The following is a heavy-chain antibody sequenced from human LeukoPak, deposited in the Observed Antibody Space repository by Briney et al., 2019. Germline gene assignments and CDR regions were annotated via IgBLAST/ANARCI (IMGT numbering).Heavy chain of an antibody. CDR2: IKQDGSEK. CDR1: GFTFSSYW. J-gene: IGHJ3*02. V-gene: IGHV3-7*01. Sequence: GGSLRLSCAASGFTFSSYWMSWVRQAPGKGLEWVANIKQDGSEKYYVDSVKGRFTISRDNAKNSLYLQMNSLRVDDTAVYYCARLPYYYDSSGYFDDAFDIWGQGTMVTVSS. CDR3: ARLPYYYDSSGYFDDAFDI. D-gene: IGHD3-22*01.